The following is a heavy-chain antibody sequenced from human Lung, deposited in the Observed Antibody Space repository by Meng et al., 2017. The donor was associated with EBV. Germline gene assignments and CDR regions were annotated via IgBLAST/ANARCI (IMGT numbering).Heavy chain of an antibody. CDR2: FVNNVDT. CDR1: GYTFASYG. Sequence: QVPLLQFGAEVKKPGASVRVSCEASGYTFASYGISWLRQAPGQGLEWMGWFVNNVDTYSAQKFQGRVTMTTDTHTSTAFMELRSLRSDDTAVYYCARGTPGRSYSDYWGQGTLVTVSS. D-gene: IGHD3-10*01. J-gene: IGHJ4*02. CDR3: ARGTPGRSYSDY. V-gene: IGHV1-18*01.